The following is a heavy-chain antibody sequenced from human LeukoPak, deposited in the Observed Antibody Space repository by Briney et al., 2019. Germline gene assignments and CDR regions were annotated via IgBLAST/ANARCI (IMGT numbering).Heavy chain of an antibody. CDR1: GFTFSNHW. CDR3: ARGPGSSGGAYVGDY. Sequence: GGSLRLSCVASGFTFSNHWMHWVRQVPGKGPVWVSRSDGGGSSTSYADSVKRRFSISRDNAKSTLYLQMNSLRAEDTAVYYCARGPGSSGGAYVGDYWGHGTLVTVSS. CDR2: SDGGGSST. D-gene: IGHD3-22*01. J-gene: IGHJ4*01. V-gene: IGHV3-74*01.